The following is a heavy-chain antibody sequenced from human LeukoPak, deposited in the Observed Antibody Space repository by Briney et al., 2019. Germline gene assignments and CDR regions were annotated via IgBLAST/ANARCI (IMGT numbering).Heavy chain of an antibody. J-gene: IGHJ4*02. V-gene: IGHV3-30*18. CDR2: ISYDGSNK. Sequence: GGSLRLSCAASGFTFSSYGMHWVRQAPGKGLEWVAVISYDGSNKYYADSVKGRFTISRDNSKNTLYLQMNSLRAEDTAVYYCAKDSGDIVVVPAAHLDYWGQGTPVTVSS. CDR1: GFTFSSYG. D-gene: IGHD2-2*01. CDR3: AKDSGDIVVVPAAHLDY.